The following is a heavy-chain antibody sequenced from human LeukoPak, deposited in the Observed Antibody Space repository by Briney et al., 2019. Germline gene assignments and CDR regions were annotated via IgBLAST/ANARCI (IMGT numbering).Heavy chain of an antibody. V-gene: IGHV3-74*01. D-gene: IGHD6-13*01. Sequence: PGGSLRLSCAASGFTFSIYWMHSVRQAPGKGLVWVSRISPDGSSTNYADSVKGRFTISRDNARNILYLQMNSLRAEDTAVYYCASNFAGSSRDYWGQGTLVTVSS. CDR3: ASNFAGSSRDY. J-gene: IGHJ4*02. CDR1: GFTFSIYW. CDR2: ISPDGSST.